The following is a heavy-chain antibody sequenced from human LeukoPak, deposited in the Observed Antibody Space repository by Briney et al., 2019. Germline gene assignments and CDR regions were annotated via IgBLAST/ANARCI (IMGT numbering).Heavy chain of an antibody. CDR2: ISWNSGSI. Sequence: PGGSLRLSCAASGFTFDDYAMHWVRQAPGKGLEWVSGISWNSGSIGYADSVKGRFTISRDNAKNSLYLQMNSLRAEDTALYYCAKAANRVLRYFDWFPPGEWGQGTLVTVSS. V-gene: IGHV3-9*01. J-gene: IGHJ4*02. CDR3: AKAANRVLRYFDWFPPGE. D-gene: IGHD3-9*01. CDR1: GFTFDDYA.